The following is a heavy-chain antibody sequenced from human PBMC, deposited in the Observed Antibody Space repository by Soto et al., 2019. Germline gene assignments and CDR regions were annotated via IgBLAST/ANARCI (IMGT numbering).Heavy chain of an antibody. CDR1: SSYA. J-gene: IGHJ6*02. D-gene: IGHD6-13*01. V-gene: IGHV1-69*01. CDR3: ARGVLSSWYTPDYYYYGMDV. Sequence: SSYAISWVRQAPGQGLEWMGGIIPIFGTANYAQKFQGRVTITADESTSTAYMELSSLRSEDTAVYYCARGVLSSWYTPDYYYYGMDVWGQGTTVTVSS. CDR2: IIPIFGTA.